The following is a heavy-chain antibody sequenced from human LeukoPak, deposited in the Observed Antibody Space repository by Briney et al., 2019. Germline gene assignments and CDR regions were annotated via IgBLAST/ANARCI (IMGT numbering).Heavy chain of an antibody. V-gene: IGHV4-4*07. D-gene: IGHD3-10*01. CDR2: IYTSGST. CDR1: GGSFSIYY. J-gene: IGHJ4*02. CDR3: ARVGYGSGSLAFNY. Sequence: SETLSLTCTVSGGSFSIYYWTWIRQPAGKGLEWIGRIYTSGSTNYNPSLKSRVTMSVDTSKNQFSLKLSSVTAADTAVYYCARVGYGSGSLAFNYWGQGTLVTVSS.